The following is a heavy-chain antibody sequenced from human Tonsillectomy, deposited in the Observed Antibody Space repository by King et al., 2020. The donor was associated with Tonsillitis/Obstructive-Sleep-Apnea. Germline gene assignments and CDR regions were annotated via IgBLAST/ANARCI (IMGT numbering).Heavy chain of an antibody. Sequence: VQLVESGGGLVQPGGSLRLSCAASGFTFSSYWMSWVRQAPGKGLEWVANIKQDGSEKYYVDSVKGRFTISRDNAKNSLYLQMNSLRAEDTAVYYCASHSGYSSIWPNEFDYWGQGTLVTVSS. CDR1: GFTFSSYW. V-gene: IGHV3-7*01. J-gene: IGHJ4*02. D-gene: IGHD6-13*01. CDR2: IKQDGSEK. CDR3: ASHSGYSSIWPNEFDY.